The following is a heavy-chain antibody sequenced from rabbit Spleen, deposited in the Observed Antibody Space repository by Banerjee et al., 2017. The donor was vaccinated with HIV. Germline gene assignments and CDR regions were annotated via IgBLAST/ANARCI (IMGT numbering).Heavy chain of an antibody. CDR2: IAAAGSSGST. CDR1: GIDFSSGGY. Sequence: QQQLEESGRGLVKPGGSLKLSCKASGIDFSSGGYMCWVRQAPGKGLEWIGCIAAAGSSGSTYYASWVNGRFTISRNNAQNTVFLQMTSLTAADTATYFCARDVDTIYFRFSLWGPGTLVTVS. J-gene: IGHJ4*01. CDR3: ARDVDTIYFRFSL. D-gene: IGHD8-1*01. V-gene: IGHV1S43*01.